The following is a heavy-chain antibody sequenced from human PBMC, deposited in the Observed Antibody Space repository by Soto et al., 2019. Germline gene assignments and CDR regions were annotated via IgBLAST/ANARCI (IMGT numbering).Heavy chain of an antibody. D-gene: IGHD5-12*01. CDR2: IYYSGST. Sequence: SETLSLTCTVSGGSISSYYWSWIRQPPGKGLEWIGYIYYSGSTNYNPSLKSRVTISVDTSKNQFSLKLSSVTAADTAVYYCARAEGGYSGYDLGTIYYYYGMDVWGQGTTVTVS. CDR1: GGSISSYY. V-gene: IGHV4-59*01. CDR3: ARAEGGYSGYDLGTIYYYYGMDV. J-gene: IGHJ6*02.